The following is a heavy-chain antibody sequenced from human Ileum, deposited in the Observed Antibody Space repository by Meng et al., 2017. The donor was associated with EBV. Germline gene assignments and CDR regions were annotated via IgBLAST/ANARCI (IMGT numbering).Heavy chain of an antibody. CDR1: GDSISSSNHW. CDR2: IYYSGST. Sequence: QLQRHESGPGLVKPSETLSLTCAGSGDSISSSNHWWGWIRQPPGKGLEWVGTIYYSGSTFYNPSLKSRVTISLDTSKNQFSLKVSSVTAADTAVYYCARRYYGVPFDNWGQGTLVTVSS. CDR3: ARRYYGVPFDN. V-gene: IGHV4-39*01. D-gene: IGHD3-3*01. J-gene: IGHJ4*02.